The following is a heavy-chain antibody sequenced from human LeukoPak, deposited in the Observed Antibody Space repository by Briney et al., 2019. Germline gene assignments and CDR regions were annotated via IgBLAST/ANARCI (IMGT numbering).Heavy chain of an antibody. J-gene: IGHJ4*02. CDR2: IWYDGSNK. V-gene: IGHV3-33*01. D-gene: IGHD1-26*01. CDR1: GFTFSSYG. Sequence: PGGSLRLSCAASGFTFSSYGMHWVRQAPGKGLEWVAVIWYDGSNKYYADSVKGRFTISRDNSKNTLYLQMNSLRAEDTAVYYCAREEWELLVFDYWGQGTLVTVSS. CDR3: AREEWELLVFDY.